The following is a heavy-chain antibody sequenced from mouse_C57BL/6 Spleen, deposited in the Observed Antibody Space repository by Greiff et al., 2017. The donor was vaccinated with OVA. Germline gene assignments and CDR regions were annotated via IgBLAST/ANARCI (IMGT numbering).Heavy chain of an antibody. V-gene: IGHV5-2*01. Sequence: EVNVVESGGGLVQPGESLKLSCESNEYEFPSHDMSWVRKTPEKRLELVAAINSDGGSTYYPDTMERRFIISRDNTKKTLYLQMSSLRSEDTALYYGARENYYGSSSNFDDWGQGTTLTVSS. CDR3: ARENYYGSSSNFDD. J-gene: IGHJ2*01. CDR1: EYEFPSHD. CDR2: INSDGGST. D-gene: IGHD1-1*01.